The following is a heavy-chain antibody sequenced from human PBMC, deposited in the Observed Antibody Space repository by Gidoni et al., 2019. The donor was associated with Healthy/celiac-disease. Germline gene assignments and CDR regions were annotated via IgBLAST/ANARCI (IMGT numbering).Heavy chain of an antibody. CDR2: ISDDGSNK. D-gene: IGHD6-6*01. Sequence: QVQRQQPGGGGVQRGKTRILACAASGSTLSSYAMHWVRQAPGKGLEWVAVISDDGSNKYYAGSVKGRYTISRDSSKSTLYLQMNSLRAEDTAVYYCARAAARHYFHCGMDVWGQGTTVTVSS. CDR1: GSTLSSYA. J-gene: IGHJ6*02. V-gene: IGHV3-30*01. CDR3: ARAAARHYFHCGMDV.